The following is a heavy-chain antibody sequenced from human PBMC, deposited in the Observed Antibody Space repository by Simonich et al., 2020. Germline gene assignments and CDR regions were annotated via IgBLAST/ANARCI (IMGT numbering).Heavy chain of an antibody. Sequence: QLQLQESGPGLVKPSETLSLTCTVSGGSISSSSYYLGWIRQPPGKGLEWVGSIYYMGSTDKNPALKSRVTISVDTSKNQFSLKLSSVTAADTAVYYCARHAGFAFDIWGQGTMVTVSS. D-gene: IGHD6-13*01. CDR3: ARHAGFAFDI. J-gene: IGHJ3*02. CDR2: IYYMGST. V-gene: IGHV4-39*01. CDR1: GGSISSSSYY.